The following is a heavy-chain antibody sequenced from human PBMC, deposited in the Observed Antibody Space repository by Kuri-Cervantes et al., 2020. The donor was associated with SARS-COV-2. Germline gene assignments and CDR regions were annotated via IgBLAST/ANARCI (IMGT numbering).Heavy chain of an antibody. CDR2: IGLSDISI. J-gene: IGHJ4*02. CDR1: GFTFSRYE. Sequence: GESLKISCAASGFTFSRYEINWVRQAPGKGLEWVSYIGLSDISIKYTDSVKGRFSISRDNAKNSVYLQMNSLRVEDTALYYCARDRGANGWFDYWGPGTLVTVSS. D-gene: IGHD6-19*01. V-gene: IGHV3-48*03. CDR3: ARDRGANGWFDY.